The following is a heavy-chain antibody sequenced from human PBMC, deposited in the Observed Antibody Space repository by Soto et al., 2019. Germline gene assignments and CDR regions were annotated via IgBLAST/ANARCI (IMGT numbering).Heavy chain of an antibody. CDR2: TNTDGTAT. CDR1: GFTFSAYW. J-gene: IGHJ6*02. Sequence: EVQLVESGGGLVQPGRSLRLSCAASGFTFSAYWMHWVRQAPGKGLVWVSRTNTDGTATTYADSVEGRFTISRDNAKNMLYLQMNSLRAEDTAVYYCTRGHYYGMDVWGQGTTVTVSS. V-gene: IGHV3-74*03. CDR3: TRGHYYGMDV.